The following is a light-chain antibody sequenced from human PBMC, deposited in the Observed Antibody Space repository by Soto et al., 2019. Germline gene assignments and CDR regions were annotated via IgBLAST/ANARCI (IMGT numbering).Light chain of an antibody. V-gene: IGLV1-40*01. CDR3: QSYDSRLSAWV. J-gene: IGLJ3*02. CDR2: ANT. CDR1: SSNIGAGYD. Sequence: QSVLTQPPSVSGAPGQRVTISCTGSSSNIGAGYDVHWYLQLPGTAPKLLIFANTNRPSGVPDRFSGSKSDTSASLAITGLQAEDEADYYCQSYDSRLSAWVFGGGTKVTVL.